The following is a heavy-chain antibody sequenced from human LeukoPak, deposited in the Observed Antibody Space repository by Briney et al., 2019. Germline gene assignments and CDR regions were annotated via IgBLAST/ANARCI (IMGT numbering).Heavy chain of an antibody. CDR2: INPNSGGT. Sequence: ASVKVSCKASGYTFTGYYMHWVRQAPGQGLEWMGWINPNSGGTNYAQTFQGRVTMTRDTSISTAYMELSRLRSDDTAVYYCARAVYDSSGYYYVPLGYSGQGTLVTVSS. D-gene: IGHD3-22*01. J-gene: IGHJ4*02. V-gene: IGHV1-2*02. CDR3: ARAVYDSSGYYYVPLGY. CDR1: GYTFTGYY.